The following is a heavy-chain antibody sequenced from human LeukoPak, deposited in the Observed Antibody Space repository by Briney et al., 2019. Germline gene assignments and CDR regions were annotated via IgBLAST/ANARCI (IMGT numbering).Heavy chain of an antibody. D-gene: IGHD3-22*01. CDR2: INHSGST. J-gene: IGHJ6*03. CDR3: ARVGTMIVVVKSHYYYYYMDV. V-gene: IGHV4-34*01. CDR1: GGSFSGYY. Sequence: SETLSLTCAVYGGSFSGYYWSWIRQPPGKGLEWIGEINHSGSTNYNPSLKSRVTISVDTSKNQFSLKLSSVTAADTAVYYCARVGTMIVVVKSHYYYYYMDVWGKGTTVTVSS.